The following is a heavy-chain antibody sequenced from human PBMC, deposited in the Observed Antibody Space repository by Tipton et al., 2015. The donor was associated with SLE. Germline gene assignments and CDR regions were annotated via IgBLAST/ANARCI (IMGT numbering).Heavy chain of an antibody. D-gene: IGHD2-21*01. CDR2: IYYSGST. Sequence: TLSLTCTVSGGSIRSSSYYWGWIRQPPGKGLEWIGSIYYSGSTYYNPSLKSRVTISLDTSKNQFSLKLNSVTAADTAVYYCARGGDPDYFDYWGQGTLVTVSS. CDR1: GGSIRSSSYY. CDR3: ARGGDPDYFDY. J-gene: IGHJ4*02. V-gene: IGHV4-39*07.